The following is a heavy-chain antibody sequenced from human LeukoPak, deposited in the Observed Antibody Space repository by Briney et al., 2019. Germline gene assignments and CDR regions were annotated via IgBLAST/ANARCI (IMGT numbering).Heavy chain of an antibody. D-gene: IGHD2-15*01. V-gene: IGHV4-34*01. Sequence: KPSETLSLTCAVYGGSFSGYYWSWIRQPPGKGLEWIGEINHSGSTNYNPSLKSRVTISVDTSKKQFSLKLSSVTAADTAVYYCARNRRLGGKNCSGGSCRTYYYYGMDVWGQGTTVTVSS. J-gene: IGHJ6*02. CDR3: ARNRRLGGKNCSGGSCRTYYYYGMDV. CDR2: INHSGST. CDR1: GGSFSGYY.